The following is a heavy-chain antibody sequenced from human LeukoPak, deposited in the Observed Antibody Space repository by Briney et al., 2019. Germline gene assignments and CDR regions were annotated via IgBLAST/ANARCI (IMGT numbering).Heavy chain of an antibody. CDR1: GGTFSSYA. V-gene: IGHV1-69*13. CDR3: ARGKPIVVVVAAKWELVY. CDR2: VIPIFGTA. D-gene: IGHD2-15*01. Sequence: ASVKVSCKASGGTFSSYAISWVRQAPGQGLEWMGGVIPIFGTANYAQKFQGGVTITADESTSTAYMELSSLRSEDTAVYYCARGKPIVVVVAAKWELVYWGQGTLVTVSS. J-gene: IGHJ4*02.